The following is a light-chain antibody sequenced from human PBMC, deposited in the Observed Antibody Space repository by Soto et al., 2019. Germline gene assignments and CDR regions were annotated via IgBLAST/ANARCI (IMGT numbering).Light chain of an antibody. CDR1: QSISNW. J-gene: IGKJ2*01. CDR3: QQYDSQSQT. CDR2: KAS. Sequence: DIQMTQSPSTLSASVGDRVTITCRASQSISNWLAWYQQKPGKAPKLLIYKASSLETGVPSRFSGSGSGTEFTLTISSLQPDDFATYYCQQYDSQSQTFGQGTTLEIK. V-gene: IGKV1-5*03.